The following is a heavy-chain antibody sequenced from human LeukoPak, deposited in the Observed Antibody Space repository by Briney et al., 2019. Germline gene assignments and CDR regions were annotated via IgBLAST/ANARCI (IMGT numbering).Heavy chain of an antibody. D-gene: IGHD1-26*01. Sequence: GASLKVSCKASGYTVTSYGISWVRQAPGQGLEWMGWINPNSGSTNYAQKFQGRVTMTRDTSISTAYMELSRLRSDDTAVYYCAREGGATTNAFDIWGQGTMVTVSS. CDR1: GYTVTSYG. V-gene: IGHV1-2*02. CDR3: AREGGATTNAFDI. J-gene: IGHJ3*02. CDR2: INPNSGST.